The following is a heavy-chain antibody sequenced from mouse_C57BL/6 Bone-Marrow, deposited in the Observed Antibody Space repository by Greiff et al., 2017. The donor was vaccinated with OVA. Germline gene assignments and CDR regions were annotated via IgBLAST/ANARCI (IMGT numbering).Heavy chain of an antibody. Sequence: QVQLKESGPELVKPGASVKISCKASGYAFSSSWMNWVKQRPGKGLEWIGRIYPGDGDTNYNGKFKGKATLTADKSSSTAYMPLSSLISDDSAVYFCARHEDGYYASYFDYWGQGTTLTVSS. J-gene: IGHJ2*01. CDR2: IYPGDGDT. D-gene: IGHD2-3*01. CDR3: ARHEDGYYASYFDY. CDR1: GYAFSSSW. V-gene: IGHV1-82*01.